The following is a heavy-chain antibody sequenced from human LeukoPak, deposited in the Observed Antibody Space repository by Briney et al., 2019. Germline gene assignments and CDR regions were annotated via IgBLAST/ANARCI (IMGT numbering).Heavy chain of an antibody. Sequence: SETLSLTCSVSGASISSYDWSWIRQPAGKGLEWIGYVYSDGRTNYNPSLKSRVTMSLDTSKNQFSLKLTSVTAADTAVYYCARDEGTSSNPWSQGTLVTVSS. V-gene: IGHV4-4*07. D-gene: IGHD2-2*01. CDR3: ARDEGTSSNP. CDR2: VYSDGRT. J-gene: IGHJ5*02. CDR1: GASISSYD.